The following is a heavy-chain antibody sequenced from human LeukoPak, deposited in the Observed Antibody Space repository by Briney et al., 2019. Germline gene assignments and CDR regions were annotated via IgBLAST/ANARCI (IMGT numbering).Heavy chain of an antibody. J-gene: IGHJ6*02. V-gene: IGHV3-23*01. CDR3: AKGVGCSGGTCYSGHGMDV. D-gene: IGHD2-15*01. CDR2: LSGSGANT. Sequence: GGSLRLSCAASGFTFSSYAMSWVRQAPGKGLEWVSALSGSGANTYCADSVKGRFTICRDNSKNTLYLQVNSLRAEETAVYYCAKGVGCSGGTCYSGHGMDVWGQGTTVTVSS. CDR1: GFTFSSYA.